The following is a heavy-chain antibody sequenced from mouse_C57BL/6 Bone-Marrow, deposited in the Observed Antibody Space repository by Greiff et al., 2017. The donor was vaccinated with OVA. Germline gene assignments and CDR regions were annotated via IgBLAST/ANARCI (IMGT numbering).Heavy chain of an antibody. CDR2: INPYNGGT. J-gene: IGHJ2*01. Sequence: EVQLQQSGPVLVKPGASVKMSCKASGYTFTDYYMNWVKQSHGKSLEWIGVINPYNGGTSYNQKFKGKATLTVDKSSSTAYMELNSLTSEDSAVYYCARRDRWYFDYWGQGTTLTVSS. CDR1: GYTFTDYY. CDR3: ARRDRWYFDY. V-gene: IGHV1-19*01. D-gene: IGHD1-1*02.